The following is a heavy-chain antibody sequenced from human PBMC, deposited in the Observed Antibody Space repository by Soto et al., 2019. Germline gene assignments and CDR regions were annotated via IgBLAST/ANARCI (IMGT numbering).Heavy chain of an antibody. CDR3: ARAALATIAAASNYYGMDV. CDR2: ISAYNGNT. J-gene: IGHJ6*02. CDR1: GYTFTSYG. D-gene: IGHD6-13*01. V-gene: IGHV1-18*01. Sequence: QVQLVQSGAEVKKPGASVKVSCKASGYTFTSYGISWVRQAPGQRLEWMGWISAYNGNTNYAQKHQGRVTMTTDTYASTAYMGLRSLRSDDTAVYYCARAALATIAAASNYYGMDVWGQGTTVTVSS.